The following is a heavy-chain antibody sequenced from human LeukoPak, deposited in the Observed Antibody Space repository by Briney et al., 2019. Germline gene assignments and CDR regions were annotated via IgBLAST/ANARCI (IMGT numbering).Heavy chain of an antibody. D-gene: IGHD1-26*01. CDR3: ARFRIVGATSDAFDI. J-gene: IGHJ3*02. CDR1: GFTFSSYI. CDR2: ISSSSSYI. V-gene: IGHV3-21*01. Sequence: PGGSLRLSCAASGFTFSSYIMNWVRQAPGKGLEWVSSISSSSSYIYYADSVKGRFTISRDNAKNSLYLQMNSLRAEDTAVYYCARFRIVGATSDAFDIWGQGTMVTVSS.